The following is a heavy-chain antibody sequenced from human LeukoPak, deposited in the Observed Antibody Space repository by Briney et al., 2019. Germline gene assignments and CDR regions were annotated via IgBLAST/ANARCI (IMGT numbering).Heavy chain of an antibody. V-gene: IGHV4-59*01. Sequence: SETLSLTCAVYGGSFSGYYWSWIRQPPGKGLEWIGYIYYSGTTHYNPSLKSRVTISVDTSKNQFSLKLSSVTAADTAVYYCARGGWFGQVWGQGTLVTVSS. CDR2: IYYSGTT. D-gene: IGHD3-10*01. CDR1: GGSFSGYY. J-gene: IGHJ4*02. CDR3: ARGGWFGQV.